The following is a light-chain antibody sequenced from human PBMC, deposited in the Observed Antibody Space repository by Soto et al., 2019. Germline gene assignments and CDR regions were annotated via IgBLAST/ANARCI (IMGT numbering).Light chain of an antibody. V-gene: IGKV1-17*01. CDR2: AAS. CDR3: LQPAT. J-gene: IGKJ2*01. CDR1: PGIRND. Sequence: DIQMTQSPSSLSASVGERVTITCRASPGIRNDLGWDQQKPGKAPKRLIYAASSLQSGVPSRFSGSGSGTEFTLTNSSLHPEDFATYYCLQPATFGQGTKLEIK.